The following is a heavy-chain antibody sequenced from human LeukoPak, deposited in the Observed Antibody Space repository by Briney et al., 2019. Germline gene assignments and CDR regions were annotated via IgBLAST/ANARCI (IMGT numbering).Heavy chain of an antibody. CDR2: IYYSGST. V-gene: IGHV4-59*08. Sequence: SETLSLACTVSGGSISSYYWSWIRQPPGKGLEWIGYIYYSGSTNYNPSLKSRVTISVDTSKNQFSLKLSSVTAADTAVYYCAHLNYYDSSGYDAFDIWGQGTMVTVSS. CDR1: GGSISSYY. D-gene: IGHD3-22*01. J-gene: IGHJ3*02. CDR3: AHLNYYDSSGYDAFDI.